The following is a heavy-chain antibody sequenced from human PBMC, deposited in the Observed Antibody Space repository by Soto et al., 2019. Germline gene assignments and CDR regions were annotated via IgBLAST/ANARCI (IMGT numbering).Heavy chain of an antibody. CDR2: VYYSGST. J-gene: IGHJ4*02. Sequence: QVQLQESGPGLVKPSETLSLTCAVSGVSISSYYWSWIRQPPGKGLEWIGNVYYSGSTRYDPSPNSRLTSSLGPSNSHFSLRLASVSAAETAVYYCACQVIGVDTAYFDFWGQGRLVTVSS. V-gene: IGHV4-59*08. CDR1: GVSISSYY. CDR3: ACQVIGVDTAYFDF. D-gene: IGHD5-18*01.